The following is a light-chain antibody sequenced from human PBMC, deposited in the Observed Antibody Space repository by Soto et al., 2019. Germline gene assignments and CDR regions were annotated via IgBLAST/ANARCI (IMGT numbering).Light chain of an antibody. Sequence: IQMTQSPSSLSAPLGDRVTITSRPTQSISSYLNWYQQKPGKAPKLLIYAASSLQSGVPSRFSGSGSGTDFTLTISSLQPEDFATYYCQQSYSTPPLTFGGGTKVDIK. CDR3: QQSYSTPPLT. CDR2: AAS. CDR1: QSISSY. J-gene: IGKJ4*01. V-gene: IGKV1-39*01.